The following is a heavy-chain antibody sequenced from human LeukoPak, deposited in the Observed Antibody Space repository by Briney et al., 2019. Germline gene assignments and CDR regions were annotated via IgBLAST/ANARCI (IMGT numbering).Heavy chain of an antibody. CDR2: LSGSGITT. CDR1: GFTFSNSA. CDR3: AKGIYSSGWSYFDY. J-gene: IGHJ4*01. D-gene: IGHD6-19*01. Sequence: GGSLRLSCAASGFTFSNSAMSWVRQAPGKGLEWVSTLSGSGITTYYADSVKGRFTISRDNSKNALYLQMNSLRAEDTAVYYCAKGIYSSGWSYFDYWGHGTLVTVSS. V-gene: IGHV3-23*01.